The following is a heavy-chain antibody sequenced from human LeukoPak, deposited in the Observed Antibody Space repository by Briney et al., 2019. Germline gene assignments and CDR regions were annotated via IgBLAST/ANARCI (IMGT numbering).Heavy chain of an antibody. Sequence: GGSLRLSCAASGFTFSSYWMSWVRQAPGKGLEWVANIKQDGSEKYYVDSVKGRFTISRDNAKNSLYLQMNSLRAEDTAVYYCARMRKMTRDAFDIWGQGTMVTVSS. J-gene: IGHJ3*02. CDR3: ARMRKMTRDAFDI. CDR1: GFTFSSYW. V-gene: IGHV3-7*01. D-gene: IGHD5-24*01. CDR2: IKQDGSEK.